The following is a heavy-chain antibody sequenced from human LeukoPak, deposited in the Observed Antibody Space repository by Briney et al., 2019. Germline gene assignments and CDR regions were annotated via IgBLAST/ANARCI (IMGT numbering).Heavy chain of an antibody. D-gene: IGHD6-13*01. Sequence: GGSLRLSCAASGFTFSNYAMHWVRQAPGKGLEWVAAVWDAGSNTHYADSVQGRVTISRDNSKNPVYLQMHSLRAEDTAVYWCTRAPIGAVGPFDFWGQGTLVSVST. CDR2: VWDAGSNT. V-gene: IGHV3-33*01. CDR1: GFTFSNYA. J-gene: IGHJ4*02. CDR3: TRAPIGAVGPFDF.